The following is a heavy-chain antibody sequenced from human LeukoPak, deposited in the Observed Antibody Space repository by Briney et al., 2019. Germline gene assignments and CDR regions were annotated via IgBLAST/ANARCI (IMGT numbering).Heavy chain of an antibody. CDR2: ISSSSSTI. D-gene: IGHD3-22*01. CDR1: GFTFSSYS. CDR3: ATHNTYYYDSSGYYFGY. J-gene: IGHJ4*02. Sequence: GGSLRLSCAASGFTFSSYSMNWVRQAPGKGLEWVSYISSSSSTIYYADSVKGRFTISRDNAKNTLYLQMNSLRAEDTAVYYCATHNTYYYDSSGYYFGYWGQGTLVTVSS. V-gene: IGHV3-48*01.